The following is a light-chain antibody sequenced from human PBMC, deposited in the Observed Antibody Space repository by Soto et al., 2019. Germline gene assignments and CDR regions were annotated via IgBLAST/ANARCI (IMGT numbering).Light chain of an antibody. Sequence: EIVLTQSPATLSLSPGERATLSCRASQSVSNYLAWYQQRPGQAPRLLIYDTSNRATGIPARFTGSGSGTDFTLTISSLEPEDFAVYYCQQRSNWPPATFGQGTKLEIK. J-gene: IGKJ2*01. CDR3: QQRSNWPPAT. V-gene: IGKV3-11*01. CDR1: QSVSNY. CDR2: DTS.